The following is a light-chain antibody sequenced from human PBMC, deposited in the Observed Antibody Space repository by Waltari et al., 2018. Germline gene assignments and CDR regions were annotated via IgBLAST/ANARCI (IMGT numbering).Light chain of an antibody. CDR1: SGSIARNF. V-gene: IGLV6-57*04. J-gene: IGLJ3*02. CDR3: QSYDDDLKGV. CDR2: EDN. Sequence: FMLTQPHSLSESPGKTVIISCTRSSGSIARNFVQWYQQRPGSAPTTIIFEDNQRPSGAPDRFSGSIDRSSNSASLTISGLKPEDEADYYCQSYDDDLKGVFGGGTKLTVL.